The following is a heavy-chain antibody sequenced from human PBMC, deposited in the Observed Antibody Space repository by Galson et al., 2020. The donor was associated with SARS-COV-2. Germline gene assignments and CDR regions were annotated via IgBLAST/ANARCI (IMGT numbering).Heavy chain of an antibody. D-gene: IGHD4-17*01. Sequence: GESLKISCAASGFTFSSYAMHWVRQAPGKGLEWVAVISNDGTNKYYADSVKGRFTISRDNPKNTLYLQMNSLRAEDTAVYYCARNDNSDTATFMDVWGQGTTVTVSS. CDR2: ISNDGTNK. CDR1: GFTFSSYA. CDR3: ARNDNSDTATFMDV. V-gene: IGHV3-30*01. J-gene: IGHJ6*02.